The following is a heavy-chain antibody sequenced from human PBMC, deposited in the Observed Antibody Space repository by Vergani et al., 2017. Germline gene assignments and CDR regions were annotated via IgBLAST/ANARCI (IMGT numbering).Heavy chain of an antibody. CDR1: GYSFTNYW. Sequence: EVQLVQSGAEVKKPGESLKISCQISGYSFTNYWIGWVRQMPGKGLEWMGINHPADSDTRYSPSFQGQVTISVAKAISTAYLQRSSLRASDSAMYYCARLYGRDSSGNKYFDYWGQGTLVTVSS. V-gene: IGHV5-51*01. CDR2: NHPADSDT. J-gene: IGHJ4*02. CDR3: ARLYGRDSSGNKYFDY. D-gene: IGHD3-22*01.